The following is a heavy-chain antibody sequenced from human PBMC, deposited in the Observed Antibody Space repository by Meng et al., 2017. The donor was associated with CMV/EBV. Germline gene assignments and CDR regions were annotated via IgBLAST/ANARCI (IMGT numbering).Heavy chain of an antibody. CDR3: ARALIAVAGSWDYYYGMDV. D-gene: IGHD6-19*01. CDR2: ISGSGGSI. V-gene: IGHV3-23*01. Sequence: GGSLRLSCAASGFTFSSYAMSWVRQAPGKGLEWVSAISGSGGSIYYADSVKGRFTISRDNAKNSLYLQMNSLRAEDTAVYYCARALIAVAGSWDYYYGMDVWGQGTTVTVSS. CDR1: GFTFSSYA. J-gene: IGHJ6*02.